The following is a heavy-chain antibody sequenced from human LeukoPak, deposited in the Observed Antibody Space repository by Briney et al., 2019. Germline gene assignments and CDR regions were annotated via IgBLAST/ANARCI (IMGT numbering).Heavy chain of an antibody. CDR2: IYYSGST. Sequence: SETLSLTCTVSGGSISSSSYYWGWIRQPPGKGLEWIGSIYYSGSTYYNPSLKSRVTISVDTSKNQFSLKLSSVTAADTAVYYCARALAGYGGNPIDYWGQGTLVTVSS. CDR1: GGSISSSSYY. D-gene: IGHD4-23*01. J-gene: IGHJ4*02. CDR3: ARALAGYGGNPIDY. V-gene: IGHV4-39*07.